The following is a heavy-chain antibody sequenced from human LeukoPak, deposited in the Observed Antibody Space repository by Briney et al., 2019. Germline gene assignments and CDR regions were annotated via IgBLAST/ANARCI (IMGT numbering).Heavy chain of an antibody. CDR3: ARAPEYGLYYFDY. D-gene: IGHD1-14*01. J-gene: IGHJ4*02. V-gene: IGHV4-59*12. CDR1: VGSISSYY. CDR2: IYYTGRT. Sequence: SETLSLTCTVSVGSISSYYWSWIRNPPEKGLEWLGYIYYTGRTNYNPSLKSRVTISVDTSKNQFSLKLSSVTAADTAVYYCARAPEYGLYYFDYWGQGTLVTVSS.